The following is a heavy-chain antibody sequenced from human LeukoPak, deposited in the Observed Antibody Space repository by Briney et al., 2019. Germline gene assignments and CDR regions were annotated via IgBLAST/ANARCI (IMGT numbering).Heavy chain of an antibody. J-gene: IGHJ3*02. CDR2: IYSTGST. D-gene: IGHD4-17*01. CDR3: TRVMTTVNVFDI. V-gene: IGHV4-4*07. Sequence: SETLSLTCTVSGGSMSNYYWSWIRQPAGKGLEWIGRIYSTGSTNYNPSLKSRVTMSVDMSKNQFSLKLNSVTAADAAVYYCTRVMTTVNVFDIWGQGTLVTVSS. CDR1: GGSMSNYY.